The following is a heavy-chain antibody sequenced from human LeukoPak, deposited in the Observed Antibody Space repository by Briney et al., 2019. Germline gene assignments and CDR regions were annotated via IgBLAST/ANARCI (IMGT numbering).Heavy chain of an antibody. CDR1: GYTFTSYG. J-gene: IGHJ6*03. D-gene: IGHD6-13*01. CDR3: ARDPYSSSWYEWNHYYYMDV. Sequence: ASVKVSCKASGYTFTSYGISWVRQAPGQGLEWMGWISAYNGNTNYAQKLQGRVTMTTDTSTSTAYMELRSLRSDDTAVYYCARDPYSSSWYEWNHYYYMDVWGKGTTVTVSS. V-gene: IGHV1-18*01. CDR2: ISAYNGNT.